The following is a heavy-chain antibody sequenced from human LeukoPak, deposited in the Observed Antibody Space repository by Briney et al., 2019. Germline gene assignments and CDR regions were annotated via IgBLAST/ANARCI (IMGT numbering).Heavy chain of an antibody. CDR3: AKGRDTVRGVTNPPDPFYGMDV. Sequence: GGSLRLSCAASGFSFSSYAMTWVRQAPGKGLEWVSAIGDRGGSTYYADSVKGRFTISRDNSMNTLYLQMNSLKAEDTALYYCAKGRDTVRGVTNPPDPFYGMDVWGQGTTVTVSS. J-gene: IGHJ6*02. CDR2: IGDRGGST. V-gene: IGHV3-23*01. CDR1: GFSFSSYA. D-gene: IGHD3-10*01.